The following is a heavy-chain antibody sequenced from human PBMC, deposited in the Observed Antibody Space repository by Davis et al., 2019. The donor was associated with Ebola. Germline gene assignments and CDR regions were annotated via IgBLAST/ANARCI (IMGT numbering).Heavy chain of an antibody. J-gene: IGHJ4*02. V-gene: IGHV5-51*01. Sequence: GESLKISCKGSGYRFPTYWNGLVRQMPGKGLEWMGIIYPDDSDTTYSPSFQGQITISVDKSINTAYLQWNSLKASDTAIYYCARLERAGSSTYFDYWGQGALVTVSS. CDR3: ARLERAGSSTYFDY. D-gene: IGHD2/OR15-2a*01. CDR1: GYRFPTYW. CDR2: IYPDDSDT.